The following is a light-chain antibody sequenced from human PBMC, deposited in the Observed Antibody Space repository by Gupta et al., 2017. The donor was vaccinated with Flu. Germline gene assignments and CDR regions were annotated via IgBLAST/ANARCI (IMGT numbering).Light chain of an antibody. CDR1: SSNIGSNY. J-gene: IGLJ3*02. CDR2: RNN. Sequence: QSVLIPPPSASGPPGQRVTISCSGSSSNIGSNYVDWYQQLPGTAPNLLLYRNNQRPSGVPDRFSGSKSGTSAAMAISWLRAEEEGDYYCEAWDDSLSGVWVFGGGTKLTVL. CDR3: EAWDDSLSGVWV. V-gene: IGLV1-47*01.